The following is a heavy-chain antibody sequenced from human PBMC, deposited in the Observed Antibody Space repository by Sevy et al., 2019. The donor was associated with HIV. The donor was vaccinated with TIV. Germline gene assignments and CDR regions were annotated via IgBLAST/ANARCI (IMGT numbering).Heavy chain of an antibody. CDR3: ARDRYYDASGYYYYYYGMDV. V-gene: IGHV3-66*01. CDR1: GLSVSDNY. Sequence: GESLKISCAASGLSVSDNYMNWVRQAPGKGLELVSVIYSDGRTYYADSVKGRFTISRDNSKNTLYLHMNNLRTEDTAVYYCARDRYYDASGYYYYYYGMDVWGQGTTVTVSS. CDR2: IYSDGRT. J-gene: IGHJ6*02. D-gene: IGHD3-22*01.